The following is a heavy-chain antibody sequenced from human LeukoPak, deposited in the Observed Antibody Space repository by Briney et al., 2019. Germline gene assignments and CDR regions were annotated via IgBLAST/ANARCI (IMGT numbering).Heavy chain of an antibody. V-gene: IGHV4-59*01. J-gene: IGHJ6*02. CDR3: AKDPSGSYNYYGMDV. D-gene: IGHD1-26*01. Sequence: SETLSLTCSVSGGSISSYYWSWIRQPPGKGLEWIGYISYSGSTNYNPSLQSRVTISVNTSKNQFSLKLSSVTAADTAVYYCAKDPSGSYNYYGMDVWGQGTTVTVSS. CDR2: ISYSGST. CDR1: GGSISSYY.